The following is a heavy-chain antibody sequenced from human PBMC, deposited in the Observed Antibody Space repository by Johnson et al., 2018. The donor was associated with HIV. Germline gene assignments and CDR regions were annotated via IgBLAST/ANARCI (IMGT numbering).Heavy chain of an antibody. V-gene: IGHV3-30*04. CDR2: ISYDGSNK. J-gene: IGHJ3*02. Sequence: QVRLVESGGGVVQPGRSLRLSCAASGFTFSSYAMHWVRQAPGKGLEWVAVISYDGSNKYYADSVKGRFTISRDNSKNTLYLQMNSLRAEDTAVFYCAKDKQPGNGRYDALDIWGQGTTVIVSS. D-gene: IGHD1-1*01. CDR1: GFTFSSYA. CDR3: AKDKQPGNGRYDALDI.